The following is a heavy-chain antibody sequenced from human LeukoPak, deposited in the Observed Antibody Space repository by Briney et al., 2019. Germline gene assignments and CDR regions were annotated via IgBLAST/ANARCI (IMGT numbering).Heavy chain of an antibody. CDR3: ARDPYGDYVTYQLGGDLFDY. Sequence: PGGSLRLSCAPSGFTFDDYGMSWVRPAPGKGLEWVSGLNRNGDITGYADPVKGRFTISRDNAKNSLYLQMNSLRADDTAVYYCARDPYGDYVTYQLGGDLFDYWGQGALVTVSS. CDR2: LNRNGDIT. CDR1: GFTFDDYG. V-gene: IGHV3-20*04. J-gene: IGHJ4*02. D-gene: IGHD4-17*01.